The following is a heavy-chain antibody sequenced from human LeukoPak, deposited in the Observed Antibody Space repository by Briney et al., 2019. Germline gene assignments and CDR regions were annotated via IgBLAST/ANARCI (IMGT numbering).Heavy chain of an antibody. CDR3: AAQGYSTFDY. V-gene: IGHV3-23*01. Sequence: GGSLRLSCAASGFTVSNNYMSWVRQAPGKGLEWVSAISGSGGSTYYADSVKGRFTISRDNSKNTLYLQMNSLRAEDTAVYYCAAQGYSTFDYWGQGTLVTVSS. CDR1: GFTVSNNY. CDR2: ISGSGGST. D-gene: IGHD6-13*01. J-gene: IGHJ4*02.